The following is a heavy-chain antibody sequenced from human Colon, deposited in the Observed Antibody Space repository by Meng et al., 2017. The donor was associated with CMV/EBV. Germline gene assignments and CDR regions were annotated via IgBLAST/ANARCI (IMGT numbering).Heavy chain of an antibody. J-gene: IGHJ4*02. D-gene: IGHD1-1*01. Sequence: ASVKVSCKASGYTFTTHYIHWVRQAPGQGLEWMGIIDSSGGSTTYVQKFQGRVSMTRDTSTNTLYMELTSLRSEDTAVYYCARDSGVQGPSGDSDYWGQGTLVTVSS. V-gene: IGHV1-46*01. CDR3: ARDSGVQGPSGDSDY. CDR2: IDSSGGST. CDR1: GYTFTTHY.